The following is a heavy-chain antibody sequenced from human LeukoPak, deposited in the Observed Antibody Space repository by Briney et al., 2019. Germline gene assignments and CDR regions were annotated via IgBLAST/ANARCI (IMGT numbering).Heavy chain of an antibody. CDR2: IYQSGGT. Sequence: SETLSLTCTVSSYSITDGYYWAWIRQPSGKGLEWIGNIYQSGGTYHNPSLKSRVTISVDTSKNQFSLKVNSVTAADTAVYYCARAGGSGSSPFDCWGQGTLVTVSS. CDR3: ARAGGSGSSPFDC. V-gene: IGHV4-38-2*02. J-gene: IGHJ4*02. CDR1: SYSITDGYY. D-gene: IGHD1-26*01.